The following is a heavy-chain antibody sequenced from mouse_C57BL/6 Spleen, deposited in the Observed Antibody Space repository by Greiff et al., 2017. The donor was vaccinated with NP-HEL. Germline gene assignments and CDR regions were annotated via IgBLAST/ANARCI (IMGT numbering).Heavy chain of an antibody. J-gene: IGHJ4*01. CDR2: INPNNGGT. Sequence: EVQLQQSGAELMKPGASVKLSCKATGYTFTGYWIEWVKQRPGHGLEWIGYINPNNGGTSYNQKFKGKATLTVNKSSSTAYMELRSLTSEDSAVYYCARDGNLHYYAMDYWGQGTSVTVSS. CDR3: ARDGNLHYYAMDY. V-gene: IGHV1-22*01. CDR1: GYTFTGYW. D-gene: IGHD2-1*01.